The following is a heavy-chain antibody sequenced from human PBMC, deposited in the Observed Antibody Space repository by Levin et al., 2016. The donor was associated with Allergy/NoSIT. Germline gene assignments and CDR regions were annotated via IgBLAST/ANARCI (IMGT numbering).Heavy chain of an antibody. Sequence: SETLSLTCAVSGGSISSGAYSWSWIRQPPGKGLEWIGYIYRGGTYYNPSLKSRVTISVDTSKNQFSLKLSSVTAADTAVYYCASGRRFGELSRFVRQNRQIDYWGQGTLVTVSS. D-gene: IGHD3-10*01. CDR2: IYRGGT. CDR3: ASGRRFGELSRFVRQNRQIDY. CDR1: GGSISSGAYS. J-gene: IGHJ4*02. V-gene: IGHV4-30-2*01.